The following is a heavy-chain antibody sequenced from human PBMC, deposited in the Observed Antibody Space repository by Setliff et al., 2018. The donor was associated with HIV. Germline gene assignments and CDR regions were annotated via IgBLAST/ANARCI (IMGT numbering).Heavy chain of an antibody. D-gene: IGHD3-22*01. CDR1: GYSFTSYG. CDR3: ARARTDYYDRGRRSHYYIDV. Sequence: ASVKVSCKASGYSFTSYGVSWVRQAPGQGLEWMAWISPYNDNTDYARKFEGSVTMTWDTSISTASMELNNVQFEDTAVYYCARARTDYYDRGRRSHYYIDVWARGATVTVSS. V-gene: IGHV1-18*01. CDR2: ISPYNDNT. J-gene: IGHJ6*03.